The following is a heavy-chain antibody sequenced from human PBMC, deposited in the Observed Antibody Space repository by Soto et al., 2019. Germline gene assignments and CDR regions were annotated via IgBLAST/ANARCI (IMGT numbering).Heavy chain of an antibody. V-gene: IGHV2-5*02. CDR2: IYWDDDK. CDR3: AHAPGIAVTTNWFDP. Sequence: QITLKESGPTLVKPTQTLTLTCTFSGFSLSTSEVGVGWIRQPPGKALQWLALIYWDDDKRYSPSLKSRLTIXXNXSXSQVVLTMTNMDPVDTATYYCAHAPGIAVTTNWFDPWGQGILVTVSS. CDR1: GFSLSTSEVG. D-gene: IGHD6-19*01. J-gene: IGHJ5*02.